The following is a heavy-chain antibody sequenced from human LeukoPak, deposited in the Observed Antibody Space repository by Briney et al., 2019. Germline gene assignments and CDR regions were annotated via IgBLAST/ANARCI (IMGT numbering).Heavy chain of an antibody. V-gene: IGHV4-38-2*02. Sequence: PSETLSLTCTVSGYSISSGYYWSWIRQPPGKGLEWIGEINHSGSTNYNPSLKSRVTISVDTSKNQFSLKLSSVTAADTAVYYCARYSYGLGVIDYWGQGTLVTVSS. J-gene: IGHJ4*02. CDR2: INHSGST. CDR1: GYSISSGYY. D-gene: IGHD5-18*01. CDR3: ARYSYGLGVIDY.